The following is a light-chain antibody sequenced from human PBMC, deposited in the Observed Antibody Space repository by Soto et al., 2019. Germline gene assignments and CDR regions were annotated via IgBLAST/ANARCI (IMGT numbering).Light chain of an antibody. J-gene: IGKJ1*01. CDR2: DAS. CDR1: QTIRNW. V-gene: IGKV1-5*01. CDR3: QQYNTYSS. Sequence: IQLTQSPSILPASVGDRVTITCRASQTIRNWLAWYQQKPGKAPKLLIYDASTLRGGVPSRFSGSGSGTEFTLTIISLEPDDFATYYCQQYNTYSSFGQGTKVDIK.